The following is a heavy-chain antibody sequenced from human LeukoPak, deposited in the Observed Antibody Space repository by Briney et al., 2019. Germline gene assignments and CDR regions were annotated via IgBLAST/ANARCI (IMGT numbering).Heavy chain of an antibody. J-gene: IGHJ3*02. CDR2: IKQDESDK. CDR3: ARALPSPLYSGSDADAFDI. V-gene: IGHV3-7*02. D-gene: IGHD1-26*01. CDR1: PFTFSKYW. Sequence: GGSLRLSCAASPFTFSKYWMSWVRQAPGKGLEWVASIKQDESDKYYVGSVKGRFTISRDNAKKSLCLQMNSLRAEDTAVYYCARALPSPLYSGSDADAFDILGQGTMVTVSS.